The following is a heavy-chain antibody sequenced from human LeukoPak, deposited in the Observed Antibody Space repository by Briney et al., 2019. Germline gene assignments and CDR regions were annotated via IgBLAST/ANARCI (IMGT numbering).Heavy chain of an antibody. CDR2: IRFDGSEI. CDR1: GFSFSTYG. Sequence: GGSLRLSCAASGFSFSTYGMHWVRQAPGKWLGWVAFIRFDGSEIRYADSVKGRFTISGDNSKNTVYLQMSGLRGEDTAVYYCAKDRSSRYDFWSGSFSHYYYYMDVWGKGTTVTVSS. V-gene: IGHV3-30*02. CDR3: AKDRSSRYDFWSGSFSHYYYYMDV. J-gene: IGHJ6*03. D-gene: IGHD3-3*01.